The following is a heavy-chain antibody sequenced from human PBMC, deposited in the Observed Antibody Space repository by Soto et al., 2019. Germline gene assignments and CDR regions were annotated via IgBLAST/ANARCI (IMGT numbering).Heavy chain of an antibody. CDR3: ATVCRFCSGSNSLY. D-gene: IGHD2-15*01. J-gene: IGHJ4*02. CDR2: ISTGDSPI. Sequence: EVQLVESGGALVQPGGSLRLSCAASGFTFSNYAMNWVRQAPGKGLEWVSYISTGDSPIYYADSVKGRLTISRDNAKKSLYLQMISLRAEDTAVYYCATVCRFCSGSNSLYWGRGTLVTVSS. CDR1: GFTFSNYA. V-gene: IGHV3-48*01.